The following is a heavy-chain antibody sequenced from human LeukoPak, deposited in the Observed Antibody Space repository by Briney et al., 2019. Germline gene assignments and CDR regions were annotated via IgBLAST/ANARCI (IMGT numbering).Heavy chain of an antibody. CDR2: ISSSSSYI. Sequence: PGGSLRLSCAASGFTFSSYSMNWVRQAPGKGLEWVSSISSSSSYIYYADSVKGRFTISRDNAKNSLYLQMNSLRAEDTAVYYCAREWFPNTGISCSDYWGQGTLVTVSS. J-gene: IGHJ4*02. CDR3: AREWFPNTGISCSDY. V-gene: IGHV3-21*01. CDR1: GFTFSSYS. D-gene: IGHD2-2*01.